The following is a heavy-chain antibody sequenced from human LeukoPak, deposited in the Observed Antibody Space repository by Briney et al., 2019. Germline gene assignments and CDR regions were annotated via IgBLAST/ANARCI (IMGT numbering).Heavy chain of an antibody. CDR3: AKEGCSGGSCYSGDYFDY. D-gene: IGHD2-15*01. Sequence: GGSLRLSCAASGFTFSSYAMSWVRQAPGKGLEWVSAISGSGGSTYYADSVKGRFTISRDNSKNTLHLQMNSLRAEDTAVYYCAKEGCSGGSCYSGDYFDYWGQGTLVTVTS. CDR1: GFTFSSYA. V-gene: IGHV3-23*01. J-gene: IGHJ4*02. CDR2: ISGSGGST.